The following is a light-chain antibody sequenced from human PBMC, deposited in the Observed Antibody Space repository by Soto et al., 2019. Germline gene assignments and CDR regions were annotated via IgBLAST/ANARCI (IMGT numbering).Light chain of an antibody. V-gene: IGKV1-27*01. J-gene: IGKJ5*01. Sequence: IQMTQSPSSLSASVGDRVTTTCQASQGISNYLAWYQQKPGKVPTLLIYAASTLQSGVPSRFSGSGSGTDFTLTISSLQPEDFATYYCQQSYSTPFTLGQGTRLEIK. CDR3: QQSYSTPFT. CDR2: AAS. CDR1: QGISNY.